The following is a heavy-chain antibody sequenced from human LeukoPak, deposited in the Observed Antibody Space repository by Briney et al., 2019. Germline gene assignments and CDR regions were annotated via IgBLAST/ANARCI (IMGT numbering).Heavy chain of an antibody. CDR3: ARDRVAGTRAYYYYYYGMDV. Sequence: ASVKVSCKASGYTFTSYYMHWVRQAPGQGLEWMGIINPSGGSTSYAQKFQGRVTMTRDASTSTVYMELSSLRSEDTAVYYCARDRVAGTRAYYYYYYGMDVWGQGTTVTVSS. CDR2: INPSGGST. J-gene: IGHJ6*02. D-gene: IGHD6-19*01. V-gene: IGHV1-46*01. CDR1: GYTFTSYY.